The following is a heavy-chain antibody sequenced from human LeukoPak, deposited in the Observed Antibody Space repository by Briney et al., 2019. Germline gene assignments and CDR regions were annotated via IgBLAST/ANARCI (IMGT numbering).Heavy chain of an antibody. CDR3: ARGSLSSGSYLNY. D-gene: IGHD1-26*01. CDR1: GFTFSTYW. Sequence: GGSLRLSCAVSGFTFSTYWMTWVRQAPGKGLEWVANIKQDGSEKYYVDSVKGRFTISRDNAKNSLYLQMNSLRVEDTAAYYCARGSLSSGSYLNYWGQGALVTVSS. CDR2: IKQDGSEK. J-gene: IGHJ4*02. V-gene: IGHV3-7*01.